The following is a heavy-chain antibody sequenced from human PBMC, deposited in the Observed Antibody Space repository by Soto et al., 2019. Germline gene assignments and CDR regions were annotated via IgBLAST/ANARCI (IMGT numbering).Heavy chain of an antibody. J-gene: IGHJ4*02. D-gene: IGHD5-18*01. CDR2: ISSSSSYI. V-gene: IGHV3-21*01. Sequence: EVQLVESGGGLVKPGGFLRLSCAASGFTFSSYSMNWVRQAPGKGLEWVSSISSSSSYIYYADSVKGRFTISRDNAKNSLYLQMNSLRAEDTAVYYCARDEGIQLWLTLPGYWGQGTLVTVSS. CDR3: ARDEGIQLWLTLPGY. CDR1: GFTFSSYS.